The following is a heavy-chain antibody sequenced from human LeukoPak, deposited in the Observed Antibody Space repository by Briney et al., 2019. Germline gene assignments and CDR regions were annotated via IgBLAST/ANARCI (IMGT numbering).Heavy chain of an antibody. V-gene: IGHV3-20*04. Sequence: GGSLRLSCAASGFIFDDYGMSWVRQAPGKGLEWVSGINWNGGRTGYADSVKGRFTISRDNAKNSLYLQMNSLRAEDTALYYCARGYCSSTSSYFDYWGQGTLVTVSS. J-gene: IGHJ4*02. CDR1: GFIFDDYG. CDR2: INWNGGRT. CDR3: ARGYCSSTSSYFDY. D-gene: IGHD2-2*01.